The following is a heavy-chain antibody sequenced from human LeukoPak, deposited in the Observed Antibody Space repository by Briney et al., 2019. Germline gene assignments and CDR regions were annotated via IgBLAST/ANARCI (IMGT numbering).Heavy chain of an antibody. J-gene: IGHJ4*02. V-gene: IGHV3-23*05. Sequence: GGSLRLSCAASGFSFSNYAMNWVRQAPGKGLEWVSHIVSNSSPKFYADSVKGRFTISRDSSKNTISLQMNSPRAEDTALYYCARGGNDIVEGGYFDSWGQGTLVTVSS. CDR1: GFSFSNYA. CDR3: ARGGNDIVEGGYFDS. CDR2: IVSNSSPK. D-gene: IGHD3-16*02.